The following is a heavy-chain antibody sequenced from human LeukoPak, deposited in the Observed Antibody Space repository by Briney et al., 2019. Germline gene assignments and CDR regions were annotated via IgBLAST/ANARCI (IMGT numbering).Heavy chain of an antibody. D-gene: IGHD3-3*01. Sequence: GSLRLSCAASGFTFSSYAMSWVRQAPGKGLEWVSAISGSGGSTYYADSVKGRFTISRDNSKNTLYLQMTSLRAEDTAVYCCANIYDFWLPYDYWGQGTLVTVSS. CDR2: ISGSGGST. V-gene: IGHV3-23*01. CDR1: GFTFSSYA. CDR3: ANIYDFWLPYDY. J-gene: IGHJ4*02.